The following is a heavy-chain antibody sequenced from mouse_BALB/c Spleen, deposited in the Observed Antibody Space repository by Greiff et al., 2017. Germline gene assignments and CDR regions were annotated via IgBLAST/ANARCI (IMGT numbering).Heavy chain of an antibody. CDR2: IWAGGST. D-gene: IGHD2-4*01. CDR1: GFSLTSYG. V-gene: IGHV2-9*02. CDR3: ARGSTMITTDAMDY. Sequence: VQVVESGPGLVAPSQSLSITCTASGFSLTSYGVHWVRQPPGKGLEWLGVIWAGGSTNYNSALMSRLSISKDNSKSQVFLKMNSLQTDDTAMYYCARGSTMITTDAMDYWGQGTSVTGSS. J-gene: IGHJ4*01.